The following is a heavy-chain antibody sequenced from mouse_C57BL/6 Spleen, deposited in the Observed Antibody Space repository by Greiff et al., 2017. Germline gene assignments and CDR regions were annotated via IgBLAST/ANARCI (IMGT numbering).Heavy chain of an antibody. J-gene: IGHJ2*01. Sequence: EVQLVESGGGLVKPGGSLKLSCAASGFTFSSYAMSWVRQTPEKRLEWVATISDGGSYTYYPDNVKGRFPLSIDNAKNNLYLQMSHLKSEDTAMYYSARGGTGTTVDYWGQGNTLTVSS. D-gene: IGHD4-1*01. CDR1: GFTFSSYA. V-gene: IGHV5-4*01. CDR3: ARGGTGTTVDY. CDR2: ISDGGSYT.